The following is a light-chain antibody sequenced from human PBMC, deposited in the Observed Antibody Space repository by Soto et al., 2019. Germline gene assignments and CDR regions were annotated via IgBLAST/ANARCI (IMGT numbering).Light chain of an antibody. CDR2: EVT. J-gene: IGLJ3*02. Sequence: QSALTQPASVSGSPGQSITISCTGTSSDIGSYNYVSWYQHYPDKAPRLLIYEVTNRPSGVSNRFSGSKSGNTASLTISGLQAEDDADYYCCSYRSTRTWVFGGGTKLTVL. CDR3: CSYRSTRTWV. V-gene: IGLV2-14*01. CDR1: SSDIGSYNY.